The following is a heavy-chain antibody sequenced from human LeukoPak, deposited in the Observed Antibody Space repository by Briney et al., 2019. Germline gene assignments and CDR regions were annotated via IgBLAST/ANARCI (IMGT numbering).Heavy chain of an antibody. CDR2: IYFTETT. Sequence: SETLSLTCTVSGASISNSSYFWGWIRQSPGTGLEWIGSIYFTETTYYNPSLKTRVRIFFNTSQNQFSLRLTSVTAADTAIYYCAREKNFCSDPHGRGDYFASGGQGTLVSVSS. J-gene: IGHJ4*02. D-gene: IGHD3-3*01. V-gene: IGHV4-39*02. CDR1: GASISNSSYF. CDR3: AREKNFCSDPHGRGDYFAS.